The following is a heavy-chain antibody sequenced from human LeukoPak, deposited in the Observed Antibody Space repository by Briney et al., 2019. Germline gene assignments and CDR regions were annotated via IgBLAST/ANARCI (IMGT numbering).Heavy chain of an antibody. J-gene: IGHJ6*03. V-gene: IGHV4-31*11. D-gene: IGHD3-10*01. CDR2: IYYSGST. Sequence: PSQTLSLTCVVSGDSISSGGYYWSWIRQHPGKGLEWIGYIYYSGSTYYNPSLKSRVTISVDTSKNQFSLKLSSVTAADTAVYYCARARGRGYYYYMDVWGKGTTVTVSS. CDR3: ARARGRGYYYYMDV. CDR1: GDSISSGGYY.